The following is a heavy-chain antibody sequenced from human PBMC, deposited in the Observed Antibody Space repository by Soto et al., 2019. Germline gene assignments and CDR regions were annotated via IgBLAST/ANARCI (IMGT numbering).Heavy chain of an antibody. J-gene: IGHJ4*02. Sequence: GGSLRLSCATSGFRFRDRGMHWIRQARDKRLEWVASISHDGEYTYYADPVKGRFTVSRDNSKNTLSLQMDSLKTADTALYHCVRGTETPETSIHFDQWGRGAQVTVSS. CDR2: ISHDGEYT. CDR3: VRGTETPETSIHFDQ. CDR1: GFRFRDRG. D-gene: IGHD3-16*01. V-gene: IGHV3-30*03.